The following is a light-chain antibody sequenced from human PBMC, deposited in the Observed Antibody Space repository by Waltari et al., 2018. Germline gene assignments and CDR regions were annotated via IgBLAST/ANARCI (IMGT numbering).Light chain of an antibody. V-gene: IGLV2-18*02. CDR1: SSHVGSSYP. J-gene: IGLJ2*01. Sequence: QSALTQPPSVSGYPGQSVHISCPGTSSHVGSSYPVSWYHPPPGTAPKLMIYEVSNRPAGVPDRFSGSKSGNTASLTISGLQAEDEADYYCSSYTSSSTVVFGGGTKLTVL. CDR3: SSYTSSSTVV. CDR2: EVS.